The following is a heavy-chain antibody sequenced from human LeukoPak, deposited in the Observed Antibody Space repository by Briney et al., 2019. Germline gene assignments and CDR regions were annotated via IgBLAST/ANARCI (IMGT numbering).Heavy chain of an antibody. V-gene: IGHV3-7*01. CDR2: IKLDGSEK. Sequence: GGYLRLSCAASGFTFSSYWMSWVRQAPGQGLEWVANIKLDGSEKYYVDSVKGRFTISRDNAKNSLYLQMNSLRAEDTAVYYCARFRGSSWYGSVDYWGQGTLVTVSS. CDR1: GFTFSSYW. D-gene: IGHD6-13*01. CDR3: ARFRGSSWYGSVDY. J-gene: IGHJ4*02.